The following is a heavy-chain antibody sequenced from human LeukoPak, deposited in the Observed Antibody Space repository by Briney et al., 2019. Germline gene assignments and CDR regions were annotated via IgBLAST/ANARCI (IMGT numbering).Heavy chain of an antibody. J-gene: IGHJ4*02. CDR3: ARGTTSRIAAADNFDY. D-gene: IGHD6-13*01. V-gene: IGHV4-38-2*02. CDR1: GYSISSGYY. CDR2: IYHSGST. Sequence: SETLSLTCTVSGYSISSGYYWGWIRQPPGKGLEWIGSIYHSGSTYYNPSLKSRVTISVDTSKNQFSLKLSSVTAADTAVYYCARGTTSRIAAADNFDYWGQGTLVTVSS.